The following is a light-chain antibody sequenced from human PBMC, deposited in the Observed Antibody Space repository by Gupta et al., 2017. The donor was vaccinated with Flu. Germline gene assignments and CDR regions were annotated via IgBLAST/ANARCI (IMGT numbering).Light chain of an antibody. CDR1: SSNSGNNY. Sequence: QSVLTQPPSVSAEQGQQVTSPCSGSSSNSGNNYVSWYQQLPGTAPKLLIYENNKRPSGIPDRFSGSKSGTSATLGITGLQTGDEADYYCGTWDSSLSAVVFGGGTKLTVL. CDR2: ENN. CDR3: GTWDSSLSAVV. V-gene: IGLV1-51*02. J-gene: IGLJ2*01.